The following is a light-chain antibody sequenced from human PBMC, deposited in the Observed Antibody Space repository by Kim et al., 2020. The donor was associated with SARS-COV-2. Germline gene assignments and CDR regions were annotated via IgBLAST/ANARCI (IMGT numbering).Light chain of an antibody. V-gene: IGLV2-14*03. CDR2: DVS. J-gene: IGLJ1*01. Sequence: QSLTISCTGTSSDVGGYNYVSWYQKHPGKAPKLMIYDVSNRPSGVSNRFSGSKSGNTASLTISGLQAEDEADYYCSSYTSSSSFYVFGTGTKVTVL. CDR3: SSYTSSSSFYV. CDR1: SSDVGGYNY.